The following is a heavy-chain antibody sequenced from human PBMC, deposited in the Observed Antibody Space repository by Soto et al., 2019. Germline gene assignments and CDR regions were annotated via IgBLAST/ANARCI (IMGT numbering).Heavy chain of an antibody. J-gene: IGHJ5*02. D-gene: IGHD3-22*01. CDR1: GGSISSSSYS. Sequence: SETLSLTCIVSGGSISSSSYSWAWIRQPPGKGLEWIGTIYYGGNTYYNPSLKSRVTISVDTSKNQFSLDLRSVTAADTAVYYCARDFFDSSDYTTNWFDPWGQGTLVTVSS. CDR2: IYYGGNT. V-gene: IGHV4-39*07. CDR3: ARDFFDSSDYTTNWFDP.